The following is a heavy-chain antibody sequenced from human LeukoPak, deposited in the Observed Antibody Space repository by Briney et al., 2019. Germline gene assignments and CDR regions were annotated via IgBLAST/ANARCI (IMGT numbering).Heavy chain of an antibody. J-gene: IGHJ3*02. CDR3: ARTCDSGGVHDAFDI. D-gene: IGHD1-26*01. Sequence: GASVRVSCKASGYTFTGYYMHWVRQAPGQGLEWMGWINPNSGGTNYAQKFQGRVTMTRDTSISTAYMELSRLRSDDTAVYFCARTCDSGGVHDAFDIWGQGTMVTVSS. CDR2: INPNSGGT. V-gene: IGHV1-2*02. CDR1: GYTFTGYY.